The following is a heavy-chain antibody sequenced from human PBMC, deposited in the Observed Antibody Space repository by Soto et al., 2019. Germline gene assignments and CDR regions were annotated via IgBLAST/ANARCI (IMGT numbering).Heavy chain of an antibody. J-gene: IGHJ6*02. Sequence: SETLSLTCTVSGGSINNYYWSWIRQSPGKGLEWIGYIYYSGSTKYNPSLKSRVTISVDTSKNQFSLYLQMNSLRAEDTAVYYCAREEAAAGTPMDVWGQGTTVTVS. CDR1: GGSINNYY. CDR2: IYYSGST. V-gene: IGHV4-59*12. D-gene: IGHD6-13*01. CDR3: AREEAAAGTPMDV.